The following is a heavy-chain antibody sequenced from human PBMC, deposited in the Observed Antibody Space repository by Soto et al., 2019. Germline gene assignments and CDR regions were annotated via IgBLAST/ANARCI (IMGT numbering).Heavy chain of an antibody. Sequence: GASVKVSCKASGFTFTSSAVQWVRQARGQRLEWIGWIVVGSGNTNYAQKFQERVTITRDMSTSTAYMELSSLRSEDTAVYYCAADSSGWPTYDYWGQGTLVTVSS. V-gene: IGHV1-58*01. CDR3: AADSSGWPTYDY. J-gene: IGHJ4*02. CDR2: IVVGSGNT. D-gene: IGHD6-19*01. CDR1: GFTFTSSA.